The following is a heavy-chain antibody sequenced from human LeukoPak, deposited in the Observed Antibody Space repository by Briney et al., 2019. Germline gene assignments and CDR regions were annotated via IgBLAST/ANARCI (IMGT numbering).Heavy chain of an antibody. CDR1: GFTFSSYA. CDR3: ARSRTVSGYDYVY. J-gene: IGHJ4*02. Sequence: GGSLRLSCAASGFTFSSYAMHWVRQAPGKGLEWVALISYDGSDKYYADSVKGRFTISRDNSKNTLYLQMNSLRTEDTAVYYCARSRTVSGYDYVYWGRGTLVTVSS. CDR2: ISYDGSDK. D-gene: IGHD5-12*01. V-gene: IGHV3-30-3*01.